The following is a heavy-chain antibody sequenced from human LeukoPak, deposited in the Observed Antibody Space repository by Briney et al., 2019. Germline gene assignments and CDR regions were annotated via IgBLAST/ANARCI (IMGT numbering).Heavy chain of an antibody. CDR1: GFTFSNYW. D-gene: IGHD3-22*01. CDR2: IKQDGSEK. J-gene: IGHJ3*02. V-gene: IGHV3-7*01. Sequence: TAGSLTLTCSVSGFTFSNYWLSWVRQAPGKGLEWMANIKQDGSEKYYVDPVKGRFTTLSATANNSPYLQMNSLRAEDTAVYYCARLADYYDSSGYYYPGRLDAFDIWGQGTMVTVSS. CDR3: ARLADYYDSSGYYYPGRLDAFDI.